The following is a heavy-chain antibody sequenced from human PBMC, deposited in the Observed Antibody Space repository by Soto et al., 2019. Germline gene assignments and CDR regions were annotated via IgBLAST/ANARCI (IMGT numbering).Heavy chain of an antibody. D-gene: IGHD2-2*01. CDR2: IDPSNSYT. V-gene: IGHV5-10-1*01. Sequence: GESLKISCKGSGYRFTSYWISWVRQMPGKGLEWMGRIDPSNSYTHYSPSFHGHVTISADNSISTAYLQWSSLKASDTAMYYCARHYCSSTSCYPVYYYYYGMDVWGQGTTVTVSS. CDR3: ARHYCSSTSCYPVYYYYYGMDV. CDR1: GYRFTSYW. J-gene: IGHJ6*02.